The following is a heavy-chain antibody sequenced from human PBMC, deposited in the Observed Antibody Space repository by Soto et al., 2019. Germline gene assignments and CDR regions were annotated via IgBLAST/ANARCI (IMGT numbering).Heavy chain of an antibody. CDR2: FSTSGGT. V-gene: IGHV4-4*07. CDR3: ARRDSVSSGRGFDY. J-gene: IGHJ4*02. D-gene: IGHD6-6*01. CDR1: GDSISNYF. Sequence: PSETLSLTCTVSGDSISNYFWSWIRQPAGNGLEWIGRFSTSGGTKYNPSLKSRVTMSVDTSKNQLSLSLSSVTVADTAIYYCARRDSVSSGRGFDYWGQGILVTVLL.